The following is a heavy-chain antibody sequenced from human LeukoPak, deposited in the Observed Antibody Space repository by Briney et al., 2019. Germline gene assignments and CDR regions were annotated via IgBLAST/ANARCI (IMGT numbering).Heavy chain of an antibody. CDR3: ARDQLTGEQYYGMDV. CDR1: GFTFNTYS. D-gene: IGHD7-27*01. CDR2: ISSSSSTI. J-gene: IGHJ6*02. Sequence: GGSLRLSCAASGFTFNTYSMNWVRQAPGKGLEWVSYISSSSSTIYFADSVKGRFTISRDNVENSLYLQMNNLRDEDTAVYYCARDQLTGEQYYGMDVWGQGTTVTVSS. V-gene: IGHV3-48*02.